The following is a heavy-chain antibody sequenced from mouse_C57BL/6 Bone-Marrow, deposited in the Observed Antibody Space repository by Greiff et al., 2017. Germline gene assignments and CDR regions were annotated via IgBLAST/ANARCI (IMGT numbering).Heavy chain of an antibody. J-gene: IGHJ1*03. D-gene: IGHD2-2*01. CDR1: GFTFSDAW. CDR3: TRGGYHWYFDV. Sequence: EVQVVASGGGLVQPGGSMKLSCAASGFTFSDAWMEWVRQSPEKGLEWVAEIRNKANNHATYYAESVKGRFTISRDDSKSSVYLQMNSLRAEDTGIYYCTRGGYHWYFDVWGTGTTVTVSS. CDR2: IRNKANNHAT. V-gene: IGHV6-6*01.